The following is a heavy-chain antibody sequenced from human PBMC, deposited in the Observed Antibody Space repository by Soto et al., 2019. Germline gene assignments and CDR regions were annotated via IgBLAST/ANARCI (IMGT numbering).Heavy chain of an antibody. CDR2: VIPIFGTA. CDR1: GGTFNSYA. CDR3: ARDQYSRYFDWSPKTNTGYYYYGMDV. D-gene: IGHD3-9*01. J-gene: IGHJ6*02. V-gene: IGHV1-69*13. Sequence: GASVKVSCKASGGTFNSYAISWVRQAPGQGLEWMGGVIPIFGTANYAQKFQGRVTITADESTSTAYMELSSLRSEDTAVYYCARDQYSRYFDWSPKTNTGYYYYGMDVWGQGTTVTVSS.